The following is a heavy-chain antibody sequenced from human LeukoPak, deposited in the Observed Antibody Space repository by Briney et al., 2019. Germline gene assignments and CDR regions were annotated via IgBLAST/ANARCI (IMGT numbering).Heavy chain of an antibody. J-gene: IGHJ4*02. Sequence: GSLRLSCTASGFTFRMYAMSWVRQAPGKGLESVASIIYDGRHTYYAASVKGRFTISKDNSQNTLYLQMNSLRAEDTALYYCAKDGLSYDGSTHVYYFQSLGQGTLVTVSS. D-gene: IGHD3-22*01. CDR3: AKDGLSYDGSTHVYYFQS. CDR1: GFTFRMYA. CDR2: IIYDGRHT. V-gene: IGHV3-23*01.